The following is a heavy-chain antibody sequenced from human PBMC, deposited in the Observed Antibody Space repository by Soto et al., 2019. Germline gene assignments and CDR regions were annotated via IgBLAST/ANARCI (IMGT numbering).Heavy chain of an antibody. CDR3: ARSQGSSTSLEIYYYYYYGMAV. CDR2: IIPISGTA. CDR1: GGTFSSYA. J-gene: IGHJ6*02. V-gene: IGHV1-69*01. Sequence: QVQLVQSGAEVKKPGSSVKVSCKASGGTFSSYAISWVRQAPGQGLEWMGGIIPISGTANYAQKFQGRVTITADESTSTAYMELSSLRSEDTAVYYCARSQGSSTSLEIYYYYYYGMAVWGQGNTVTVSS. D-gene: IGHD2-2*01.